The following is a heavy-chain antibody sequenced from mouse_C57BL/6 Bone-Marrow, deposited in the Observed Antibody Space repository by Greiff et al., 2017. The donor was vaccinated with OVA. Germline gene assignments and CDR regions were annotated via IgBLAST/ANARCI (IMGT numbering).Heavy chain of an antibody. J-gene: IGHJ1*03. CDR2: INPSSGYT. Sequence: LVESGAELARPGASVKMSCKASGYTFTSYTMHWVKQRPGQGLEWIGYINPSSGYTKYNQKFKDKATLTADKSSSTAYMQLSSLTSEDSAVYYCARLWYFDVWGTGTTVTVSS. CDR3: ARLWYFDV. V-gene: IGHV1-4*01. CDR1: GYTFTSYT.